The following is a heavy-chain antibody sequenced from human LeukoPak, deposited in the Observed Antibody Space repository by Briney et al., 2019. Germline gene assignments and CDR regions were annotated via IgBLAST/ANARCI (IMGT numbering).Heavy chain of an antibody. CDR1: GFTFWSYT. CDR2: ISSSSSYI. J-gene: IGHJ3*02. CDR3: ARERGASNSQTDAFDI. D-gene: IGHD6-13*01. Sequence: GGSLRLSCAASGFTFWSYTMIWVRQTPGKGLEWVSSISSSSSYIYYADSVKGRFTISRDNAKNSLFLQMNSLRAEDTAVYYCARERGASNSQTDAFDIWGQGTMVTVSS. V-gene: IGHV3-21*01.